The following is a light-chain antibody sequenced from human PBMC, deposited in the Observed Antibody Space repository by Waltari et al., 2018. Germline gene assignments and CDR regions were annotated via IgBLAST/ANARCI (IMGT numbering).Light chain of an antibody. V-gene: IGKV1-39*01. CDR1: QRISNF. CDR2: AAS. CDR3: QQSYSSLYT. J-gene: IGKJ2*01. Sequence: DIQMTQSPSSLSASVGDRVTITCRASQRISNFLNRYQQKPGKAPKLLIYAASSLQSGVPSRFSASGSGTDFTLTISSLQPEDFATYFCQQSYSSLYTFGQGTKLEI.